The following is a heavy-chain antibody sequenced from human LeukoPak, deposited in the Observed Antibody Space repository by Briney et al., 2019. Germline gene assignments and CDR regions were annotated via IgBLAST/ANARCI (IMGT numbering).Heavy chain of an antibody. D-gene: IGHD3-22*01. Sequence: GGSLRLSCAASGFTFSSYWMHWVRQAPGKGLVWVSRISTDASSTTYADSVKGRFTISRDNAKNTLNLQMNSLRAEDTAVYYCARDLGQYYDTSDNWFDPWGQGTLVTVSS. CDR2: ISTDASST. J-gene: IGHJ5*02. CDR3: ARDLGQYYDTSDNWFDP. CDR1: GFTFSSYW. V-gene: IGHV3-74*01.